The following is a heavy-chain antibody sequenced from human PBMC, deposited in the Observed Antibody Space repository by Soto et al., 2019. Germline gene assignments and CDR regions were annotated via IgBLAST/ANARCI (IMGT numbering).Heavy chain of an antibody. CDR1: GGSINSGEYS. J-gene: IGHJ6*02. D-gene: IGHD5-12*01. Sequence: QLQLQESGSGLVKPSETLSLTCAVSGGSINSGEYSWSWIRQPPGKGLEWIAYIYHSGTTYYNPSLKLRVSMSQDTYKNQFSLRLSSVTAADTAVYYCARAALRLSNGMDVWGQGTPVTVSS. CDR2: IYHSGTT. CDR3: ARAALRLSNGMDV. V-gene: IGHV4-30-2*01.